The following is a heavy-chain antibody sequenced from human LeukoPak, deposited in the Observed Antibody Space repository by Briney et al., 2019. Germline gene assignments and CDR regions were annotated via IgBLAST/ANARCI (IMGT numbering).Heavy chain of an antibody. CDR1: GGSISSYY. V-gene: IGHV4-59*01. CDR3: ARYTRVDDIFDY. J-gene: IGHJ4*02. Sequence: PSETLSLTCTVSGGSISSYYWSWIRQPPGKGLEWIGYIYYSRSTNYDPSLKSRVTISVDTSKNQFSLKLSSVTAADTAVYYCARYTRVDDIFDYWGQGTLVTVSS. CDR2: IYYSRST. D-gene: IGHD3-9*01.